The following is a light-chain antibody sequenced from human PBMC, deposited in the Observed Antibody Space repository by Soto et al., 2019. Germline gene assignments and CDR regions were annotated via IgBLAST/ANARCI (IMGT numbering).Light chain of an antibody. V-gene: IGKV3-20*01. Sequence: EIVLTQSPGTLSLSVGERVTLSCRASQTVSSYLAWYQQTPGQAPSLLIYDTSNRATGTLDSISGSGSGTDFTLTISRLEPEDFTVYYCQQYGSSPLTFGGGTTVEIK. CDR1: QTVSSY. J-gene: IGKJ4*01. CDR2: DTS. CDR3: QQYGSSPLT.